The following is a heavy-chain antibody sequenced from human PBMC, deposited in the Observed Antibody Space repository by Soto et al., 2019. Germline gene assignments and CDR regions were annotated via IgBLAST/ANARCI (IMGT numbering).Heavy chain of an antibody. J-gene: IGHJ5*02. CDR3: AKHSDFWSGPVDP. CDR1: GKSVTTYH. D-gene: IGHD3-3*01. V-gene: IGHV4-4*07. CDR2: IYNTGST. Sequence: QVHLQESGPGLVKPSETLSLICSVSGKSVTTYHWSWIRQSAGKGLEWIGRIYNTGSTKYNPSLKSRVSMSVDTSKNHVYLNLRSVTAADTAIYYCAKHSDFWSGPVDPWGRGTLVTVSS.